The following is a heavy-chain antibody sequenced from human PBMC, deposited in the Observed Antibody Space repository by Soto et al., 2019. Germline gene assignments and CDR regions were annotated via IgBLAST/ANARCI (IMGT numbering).Heavy chain of an antibody. CDR1: GFTFSSYS. Sequence: GGSLRLSCAASGFTFSSYSMNWVRQAPGKGLEWVSYISSSSSTIYYADSVKGRFTISRDNAKNSLYLQMNSLRAEDTAVYYCARDHDSRNYYYYYYMDVWGKGTTVTVSS. J-gene: IGHJ6*03. V-gene: IGHV3-48*01. CDR2: ISSSSSTI. D-gene: IGHD3-3*01. CDR3: ARDHDSRNYYYYYYMDV.